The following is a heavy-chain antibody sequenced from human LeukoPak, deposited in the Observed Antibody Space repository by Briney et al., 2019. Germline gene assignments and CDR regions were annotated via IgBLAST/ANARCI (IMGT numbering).Heavy chain of an antibody. V-gene: IGHV3-9*01. J-gene: IGHJ4*02. CDR3: AKEIAAAGLDY. CDR1: GFTFDDYA. Sequence: GWSLRLSCAASGFTFDDYAMHWVRQAPGKGLEWVSGISWNSGSIGYADSVKGRFTISRDNAKNSLYLQMNSLRAEDTALYYCAKEIAAAGLDYWGQGTLVTVSS. D-gene: IGHD6-13*01. CDR2: ISWNSGSI.